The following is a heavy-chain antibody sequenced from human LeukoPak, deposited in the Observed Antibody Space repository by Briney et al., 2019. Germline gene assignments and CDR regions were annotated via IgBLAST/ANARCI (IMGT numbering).Heavy chain of an antibody. D-gene: IGHD6-6*01. J-gene: IGHJ1*01. CDR2: INPSGGST. CDR3: ARAERPAEYFQH. V-gene: IGHV1-46*01. CDR1: GYTFTSYY. Sequence: GESLKISCKGSGYTFTSYYMHWVRQAPGQGLEWMGIINPSGGSTSYAQKFQGRVTMTRDTSTSTVYMELSSLRSEDTAVYYCARAERPAEYFQHWGQGTLVTVSS.